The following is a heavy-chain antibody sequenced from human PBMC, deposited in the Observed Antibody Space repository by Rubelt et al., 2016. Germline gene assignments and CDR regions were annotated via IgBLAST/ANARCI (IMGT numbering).Heavy chain of an antibody. V-gene: IGHV3-74*01. CDR2: INENGRRV. CDR1: GFTFGRSW. Sequence: EVQLVESGGGVIQPGGSLRLSCAASGFTFGRSWMHWVRQVPGKGLVWVSRINENGRRVDYADSVKGRFTISRADPKSTLYLHMNSLRPEDTAIYFCVREFSGERDYWGQGALVTVSS. D-gene: IGHD1-26*01. CDR3: VREFSGERDY. J-gene: IGHJ4*02.